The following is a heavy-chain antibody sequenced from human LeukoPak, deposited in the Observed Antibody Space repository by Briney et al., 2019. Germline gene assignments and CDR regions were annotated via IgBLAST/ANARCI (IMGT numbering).Heavy chain of an antibody. CDR3: ARIAVAGKGVDYYYGMDV. CDR2: TYYRSKWYN. D-gene: IGHD6-19*01. CDR1: GDSVSSNSAA. J-gene: IGHJ6*02. V-gene: IGHV6-1*01. Sequence: SQTLSLTCAISGDSVSSNSAAWNWIRQSPSRGLEWLGRTYYRSKWYNDYAVSEKSRITINPDTSKNQFSLQLNSVTPEDTAVYYCARIAVAGKGVDYYYGMDVWGQGTTVTVSS.